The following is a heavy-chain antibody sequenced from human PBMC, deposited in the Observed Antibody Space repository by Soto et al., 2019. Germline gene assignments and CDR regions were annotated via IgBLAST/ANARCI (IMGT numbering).Heavy chain of an antibody. CDR3: ARDGVTWESSSWNYWGL. CDR2: ISSSSSYI. J-gene: IGHJ4*02. D-gene: IGHD6-13*01. V-gene: IGHV3-21*01. Sequence: EVQLVESGGGLVKPGGSLRLSCAASGFTFSSYSMNWVRQAPGKGLEWVSSISSSSSYIYYADSVKGRFTISRDDAKNSQYLQMHSLRAEDTAVYYCARDGVTWESSSWNYWGLWGQGTLVTVSS. CDR1: GFTFSSYS.